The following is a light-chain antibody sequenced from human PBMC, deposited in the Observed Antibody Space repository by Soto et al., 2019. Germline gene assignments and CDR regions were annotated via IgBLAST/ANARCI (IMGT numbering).Light chain of an antibody. CDR3: QKCKVAPFT. J-gene: IGKJ4*01. CDR2: AAS. CDR1: QDIGNF. Sequence: ILMTHSPSSLSAFVGDRVTITFLASQDIGNFLAWYQQKPEKVPKLLIYAASTLQSGVPSRFSGSGSGTDFTLTISSLQPENFATYYCQKCKVAPFTFGRGTKV. V-gene: IGKV1-27*01.